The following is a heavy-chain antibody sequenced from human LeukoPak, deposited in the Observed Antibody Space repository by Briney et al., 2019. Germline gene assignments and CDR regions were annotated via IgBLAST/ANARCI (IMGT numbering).Heavy chain of an antibody. J-gene: IGHJ4*02. CDR1: GYTLTRYR. D-gene: IGHD5-12*01. V-gene: IGHV1-18*01. CDR2: ISAYNGNT. Sequence: ASVTVSFQGSGYTLTRYRISWVGQAPGQGLEWMGWISAYNGNTNYAQKLQSRGIMTTDTSTSTAYMVLRSLRSEDAVVYYCARVSRGYGDYWGQGTLVTVSS. CDR3: ARVSRGYGDY.